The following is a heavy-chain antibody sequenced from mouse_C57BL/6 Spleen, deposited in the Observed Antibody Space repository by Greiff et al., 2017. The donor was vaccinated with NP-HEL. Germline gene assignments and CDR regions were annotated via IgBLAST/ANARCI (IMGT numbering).Heavy chain of an antibody. Sequence: VQLQQSGAELVRPGASVKLSCTASGFNIKDYYMHWVKQRPEQGLEWIGRIDPEDGDTEYAPKFQGKATMTADTSSNTAYLQLSSLTSEDTAVYYCTTSRFITTVVDGAMDYWGQGTSVTVSS. CDR3: TTSRFITTVVDGAMDY. V-gene: IGHV14-1*01. J-gene: IGHJ4*01. D-gene: IGHD1-1*01. CDR2: IDPEDGDT. CDR1: GFNIKDYY.